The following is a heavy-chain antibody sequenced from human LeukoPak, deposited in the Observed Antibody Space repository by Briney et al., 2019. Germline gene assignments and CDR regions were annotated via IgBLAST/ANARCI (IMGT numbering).Heavy chain of an antibody. J-gene: IGHJ4*02. V-gene: IGHV4-34*01. CDR1: GGSFSGYY. CDR3: ALHSSSALFDY. Sequence: SETLSLTCAVYGGSFSGYYWTWIRHPPGKGLDWFGEINHSGSTNYNPSLKSRVTISVDTSKNQFSLTLISVTAADTAVYYCALHSSSALFDYWGQGNLVTVSS. D-gene: IGHD6-6*01. CDR2: INHSGST.